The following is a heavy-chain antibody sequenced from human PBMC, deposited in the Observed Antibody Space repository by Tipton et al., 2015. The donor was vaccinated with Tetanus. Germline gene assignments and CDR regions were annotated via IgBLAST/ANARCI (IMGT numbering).Heavy chain of an antibody. CDR2: ISVYNGNT. D-gene: IGHD6-19*01. CDR1: GYTFNTFG. V-gene: IGHV1-18*01. CDR3: ARVPTNPLAVDRPTDN. Sequence: QSGPEAKKPGASVKVSCKASGYTFNTFGISWVRQAPGQGLEWMGWISVYNGNTNYAQKLQCRVTLTTDTPTSTAYMELRSLRPDDTAVYYCARVPTNPLAVDRPTDNWGQGTLVTVSS. J-gene: IGHJ4*02.